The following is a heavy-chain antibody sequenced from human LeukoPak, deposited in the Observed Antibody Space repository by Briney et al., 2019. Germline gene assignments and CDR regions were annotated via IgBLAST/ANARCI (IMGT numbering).Heavy chain of an antibody. Sequence: PSQTLSLTCTVSGSSISSGGYYWSWIRQLPGKGLEWIGYIDYSGTAYYNPSLKGRVTISTDTSNNQFSVKLSSVTAADTAVYYCARDSYSSSIRWFDSWGQGTLVIVSS. CDR1: GSSISSGGYY. D-gene: IGHD6-6*01. CDR3: ARDSYSSSIRWFDS. CDR2: IDYSGTA. V-gene: IGHV4-31*03. J-gene: IGHJ5*01.